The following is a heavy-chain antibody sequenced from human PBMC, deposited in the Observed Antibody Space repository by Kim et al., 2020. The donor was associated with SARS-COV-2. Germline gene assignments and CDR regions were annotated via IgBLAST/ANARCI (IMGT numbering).Heavy chain of an antibody. Sequence: SETLSLTCTVSGYSISSGYYWGWIRQPPGKGLEWIGSIYHSGSTYYNPSLKSRVTISVDTSKNQFSLKLSSVTAADTAVYYCARDRQLYYGMDVWGQGTTVTMSS. CDR2: IYHSGST. J-gene: IGHJ6*02. CDR3: ARDRQLYYGMDV. CDR1: GYSISSGYY. V-gene: IGHV4-38-2*02. D-gene: IGHD5-18*01.